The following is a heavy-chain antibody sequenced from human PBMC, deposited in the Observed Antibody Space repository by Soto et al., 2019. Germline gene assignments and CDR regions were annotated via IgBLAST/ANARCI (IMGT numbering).Heavy chain of an antibody. CDR1: GFTFSVYA. CDR2: VTANGGST. Sequence: EVQLLESGGGFVQPGGSLRLSCAATGFTFSVYAMTWVRQAPGKGLEWVSAVTANGGSTYSADSVKGRFTISRDNSKNTLFLQMNNLRAEDTAVYYCASLGVGDWANYYYYYGMDVWGQGTTVTVSS. CDR3: ASLGVGDWANYYYYYGMDV. J-gene: IGHJ6*02. V-gene: IGHV3-23*01. D-gene: IGHD2-21*02.